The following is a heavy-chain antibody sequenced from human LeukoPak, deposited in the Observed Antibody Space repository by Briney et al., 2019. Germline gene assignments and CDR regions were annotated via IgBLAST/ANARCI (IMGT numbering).Heavy chain of an antibody. CDR3: ARVWGSDAFDI. CDR1: GFTFSSYW. CDR2: ISSDGSYT. V-gene: IGHV3-74*01. D-gene: IGHD3-16*01. J-gene: IGHJ3*02. Sequence: GGSLRLSCAAFGFTFSSYWMHWVRQAPGKGPVWVSRISSDGSYTSYADSVKGRFTVSRDNAKNTLYLQMNSLRAEDTAEYYCARVWGSDAFDIWGQGTMVTVSS.